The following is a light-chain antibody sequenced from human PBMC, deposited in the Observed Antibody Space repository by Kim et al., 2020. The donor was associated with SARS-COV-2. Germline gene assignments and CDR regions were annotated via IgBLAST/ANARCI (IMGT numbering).Light chain of an antibody. V-gene: IGKV3-20*01. J-gene: IGKJ1*01. CDR1: QSVRSSY. CDR3: QQYGDSPRT. Sequence: SPGQSATLSCRASQSVRSSYLAWYPQKPGQAPRLLIYNASNRATGIPDRFSGSGSGTDFTLTISRVQPEDFAVYYCQQYGDSPRTFGQGTKVDIK. CDR2: NAS.